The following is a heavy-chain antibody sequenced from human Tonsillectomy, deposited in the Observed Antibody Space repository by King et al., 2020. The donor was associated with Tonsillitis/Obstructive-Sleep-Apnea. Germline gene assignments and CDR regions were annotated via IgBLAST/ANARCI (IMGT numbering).Heavy chain of an antibody. J-gene: IGHJ4*02. CDR2: IDPSDAYT. D-gene: IGHD4-17*01. CDR3: VSSISPYGDYAWSY. CDR1: GYSSPTFC. V-gene: IGHV5-10-1*03. Sequence: QLVQSGAEVGKPGESLRISCQGSGYSSPTFCIHWVRQMPGKGLEWMGRIDPSDAYTNYSPSFQGHATISADKSISTAYLQWSTLKASDTAIYYCVSSISPYGDYAWSYWGQGTLVTVSS.